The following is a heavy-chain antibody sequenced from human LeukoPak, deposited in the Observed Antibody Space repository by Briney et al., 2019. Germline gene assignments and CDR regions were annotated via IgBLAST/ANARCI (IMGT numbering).Heavy chain of an antibody. CDR2: ISSSSSYI. CDR3: ARGPTMKMDV. D-gene: IGHD3-22*01. J-gene: IGHJ6*04. Sequence: GGSLRLSCAASGFTFSSYEMNWVRQAPGKGLEWVSYISSSSSYIYYADSVKGRFTISRDNAKNSLYLQMYSLRAEDTAVYYCARGPTMKMDVWGKGTTVTVSS. CDR1: GFTFSSYE. V-gene: IGHV3-21*05.